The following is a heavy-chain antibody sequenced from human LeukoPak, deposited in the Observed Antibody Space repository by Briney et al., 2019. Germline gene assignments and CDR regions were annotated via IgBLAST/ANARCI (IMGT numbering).Heavy chain of an antibody. CDR1: GYAFTDCH. CDR3: ARELHSSWFDY. V-gene: IGHV1-2*04. D-gene: IGHD6-13*01. J-gene: IGHJ4*02. CDR2: INPKTGVT. Sequence: ASVKVSCKASGYAFTDCHVHWVRQAPGQGLEWKGLINPKTGVTKYAQKIEGWVNITRDTSISTAYMALSRLRSDDTAIYYCARELHSSWFDYWGQGSLVKVSS.